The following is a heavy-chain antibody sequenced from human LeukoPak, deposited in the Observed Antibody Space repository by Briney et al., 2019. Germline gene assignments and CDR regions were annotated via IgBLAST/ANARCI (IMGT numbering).Heavy chain of an antibody. D-gene: IGHD3-16*01. J-gene: IGHJ3*02. CDR1: GGSISSSSYY. Sequence: SETLSLTCTVSGGSISSSSYYWGWIRQPPGKGLEWIGEINHSGSTNYNPSLKSRVTISVDTSKNQFSLKLSSVTAADTAVYYCARVGGDAFDIWGQGTMVTVSS. CDR2: INHSGST. V-gene: IGHV4-39*07. CDR3: ARVGGDAFDI.